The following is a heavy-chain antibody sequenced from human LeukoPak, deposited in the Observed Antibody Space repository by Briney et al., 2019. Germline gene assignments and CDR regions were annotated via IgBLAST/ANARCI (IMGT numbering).Heavy chain of an antibody. Sequence: GGSLRLSCAASGFTFNTYSMNWVRQAPGEGLEWVSSISPTSGHIYYADSVKGRFTISRDNAQSSLYLQMSSLRAEDTAVYYCARDIRAAVLRYFDWFNGMDVWGQGTTVTVSS. CDR3: ARDIRAAVLRYFDWFNGMDV. CDR2: ISPTSGHI. J-gene: IGHJ6*02. V-gene: IGHV3-21*04. D-gene: IGHD3-9*01. CDR1: GFTFNTYS.